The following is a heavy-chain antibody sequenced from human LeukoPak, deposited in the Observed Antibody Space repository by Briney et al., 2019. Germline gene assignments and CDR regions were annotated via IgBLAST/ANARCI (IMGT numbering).Heavy chain of an antibody. J-gene: IGHJ5*02. V-gene: IGHV4-39*01. Sequence: SEALSLTCTVSGGSISSSSYYWGWIRQPPGKGLEWIGSIYYSGSTYYNPSLRSRVTISVDTSKGQFSLKLTSVTAADTAVYYCAAYYYCSGSSPGLFDPWGHGTLVTVSS. CDR1: GGSISSSSYY. D-gene: IGHD3-10*01. CDR3: AAYYYCSGSSPGLFDP. CDR2: IYYSGST.